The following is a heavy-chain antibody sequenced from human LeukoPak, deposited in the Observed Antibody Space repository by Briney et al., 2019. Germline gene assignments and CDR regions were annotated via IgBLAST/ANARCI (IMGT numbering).Heavy chain of an antibody. Sequence: TGRSLRLSCAASGFTFSNYGMHWVRQAPGKGLEWVAVIWYDGSNEDYADSVKGRFTISRDSSKNALYLQMNSLRAEDTAVYYCATDGPYYFPTSGYHSDWGQGTLVTVSS. CDR3: ATDGPYYFPTSGYHSD. CDR2: IWYDGSNE. J-gene: IGHJ4*02. V-gene: IGHV3-33*01. D-gene: IGHD3-22*01. CDR1: GFTFSNYG.